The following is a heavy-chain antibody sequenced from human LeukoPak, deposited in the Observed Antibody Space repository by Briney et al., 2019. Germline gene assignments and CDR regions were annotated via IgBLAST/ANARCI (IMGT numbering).Heavy chain of an antibody. CDR3: ARASRGYSSGWNWFDP. J-gene: IGHJ5*02. D-gene: IGHD6-19*01. CDR2: ISAYNGDT. Sequence: GASVKVSCKASGYTFTNYAISWVRQAPGQGLEWMGWISAYNGDTMYAQNLQGRVTMTRDTSTSTVYMELSSLRSEDTAVYYCARASRGYSSGWNWFDPWGQGTLVTVSS. CDR1: GYTFTNYA. V-gene: IGHV1-18*01.